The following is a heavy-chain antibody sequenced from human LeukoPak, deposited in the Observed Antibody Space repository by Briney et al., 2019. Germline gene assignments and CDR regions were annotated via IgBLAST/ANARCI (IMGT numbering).Heavy chain of an antibody. J-gene: IGHJ3*02. CDR2: INPSGGST. Sequence: ASVKVSCKASGGTFSSYAISWVRQAPGQGLEWMGIINPSGGSTSYAQKFQGRVTMTRDTSTSTVYMELSSLRSEDTAVYYCARNYRSVYDAFDTWGQGTMVTVSS. CDR1: GGTFSSYA. V-gene: IGHV1-46*01. D-gene: IGHD3-10*01. CDR3: ARNYRSVYDAFDT.